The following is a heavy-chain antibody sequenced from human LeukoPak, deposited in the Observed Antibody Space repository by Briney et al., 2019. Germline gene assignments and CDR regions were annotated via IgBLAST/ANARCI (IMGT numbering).Heavy chain of an antibody. J-gene: IGHJ4*02. CDR2: IYYSGST. V-gene: IGHV4-61*01. CDR1: GGSVSSGSYY. Sequence: SETLSLTCTVSGGSVSSGSYYWSWIRQPPGKGLEWIGYIYYSGSTNYNPSLKSRVTISVDTSKNQFSLKLSSVTAADTAVYYCVSLLYGDYDFDYWGQGTLVTVSS. CDR3: VSLLYGDYDFDY. D-gene: IGHD4-17*01.